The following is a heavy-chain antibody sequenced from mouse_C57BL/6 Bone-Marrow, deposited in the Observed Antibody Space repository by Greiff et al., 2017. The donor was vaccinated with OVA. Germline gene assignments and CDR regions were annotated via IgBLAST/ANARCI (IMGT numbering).Heavy chain of an antibody. J-gene: IGHJ2*01. D-gene: IGHD2-4*01. CDR3: AIYYDGDYFDY. Sequence: QVQLQQSGPELVKPGASVKISCKASGYAFSSSWMNWVKQRPGKGLEWIGRIYPGDGDTNYNGKFKGKATLTADKSSSTAYMQLSSLTSEDSAVYFCAIYYDGDYFDYWGQGTTLTVSS. V-gene: IGHV1-82*01. CDR2: IYPGDGDT. CDR1: GYAFSSSW.